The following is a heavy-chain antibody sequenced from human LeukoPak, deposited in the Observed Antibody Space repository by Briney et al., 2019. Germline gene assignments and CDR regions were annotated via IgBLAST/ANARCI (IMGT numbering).Heavy chain of an antibody. CDR3: AKDRAMTSGWYTNFDY. CDR2: ISGSGGST. D-gene: IGHD6-19*01. Sequence: GGSLRLSSAAPGFTFISYALSWVPQAPGKGLGWVSAISGSGGSTYYADSVKGRFTISRDNYKNTLYLQMNSLRAEDTAVYYCAKDRAMTSGWYTNFDYWGQGTLVTVSS. CDR1: GFTFISYA. J-gene: IGHJ4*02. V-gene: IGHV3-23*01.